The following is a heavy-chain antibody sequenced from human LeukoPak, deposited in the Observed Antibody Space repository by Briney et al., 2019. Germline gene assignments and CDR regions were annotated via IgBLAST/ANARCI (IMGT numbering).Heavy chain of an antibody. J-gene: IGHJ4*02. CDR2: INPNSGGT. Sequence: ASLKVSCKASGYTFTGYYMHWVRQAPGQGRGWMGWINPNSGGTNYAQKLQGRVTMPRDTSISTAYMELSRLRSDDTAVYYCARGPRSIAVVEIDYWGQGTLVTVSS. CDR1: GYTFTGYY. D-gene: IGHD6-19*01. CDR3: ARGPRSIAVVEIDY. V-gene: IGHV1-2*02.